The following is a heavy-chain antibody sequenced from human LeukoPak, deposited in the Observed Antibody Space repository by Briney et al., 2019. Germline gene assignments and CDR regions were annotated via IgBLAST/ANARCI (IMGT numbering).Heavy chain of an antibody. D-gene: IGHD3-3*01. CDR3: AKGETYYDFWSGYTSLNWFVP. J-gene: IGHJ5*02. CDR1: RLTFTNHA. CDR2: ISGSGDSK. V-gene: IGHV3-23*01. Sequence: GGSLSLSRASTRLTFTNHAMNWVRQAPGKGREWVAVISGSGDSKNDADSVKGRLSVSRDNSKNMMYRQMYILRAEDTAVYYCAKGETYYDFWSGYTSLNWFVPWGQGALVTVSS.